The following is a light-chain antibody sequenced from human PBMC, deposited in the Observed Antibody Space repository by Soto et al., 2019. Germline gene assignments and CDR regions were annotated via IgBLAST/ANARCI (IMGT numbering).Light chain of an antibody. CDR1: QSVSSN. CDR2: GAS. CDR3: QQSDKWPPT. V-gene: IGKV3-15*01. Sequence: EVVMTQSPATLSVSPGERVTFSCRASQSVSSNLAWYQQKAGQAPRLLMYGASTRAIGIPGRFSGSGSGTEFTLTISSLQSEDFAVYYCQQSDKWPPTFGQGTKVDI. J-gene: IGKJ1*01.